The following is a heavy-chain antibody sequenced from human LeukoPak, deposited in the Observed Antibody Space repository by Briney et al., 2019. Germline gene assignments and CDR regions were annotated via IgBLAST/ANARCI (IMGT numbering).Heavy chain of an antibody. D-gene: IGHD4-17*01. CDR1: GGSFSGSSYY. CDR2: IYYGGST. Sequence: SETLSLTCTVSGGSFSGSSYYWGWIRQPPGKGLEWIGTIYYGGSTYYNPSLKSRVTIYLDTSKNQFSLNLNSVTAADTAVYYCARHWEDYGDYVHGLDYWGQGTLVTVSS. V-gene: IGHV4-39*01. J-gene: IGHJ4*02. CDR3: ARHWEDYGDYVHGLDY.